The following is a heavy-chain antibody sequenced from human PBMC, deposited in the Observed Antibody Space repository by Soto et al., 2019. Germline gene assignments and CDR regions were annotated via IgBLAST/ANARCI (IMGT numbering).Heavy chain of an antibody. D-gene: IGHD3-16*01. Sequence: EVQLLESGGGLVQPGGSLRLSCVVSGFTFSSSPRSWVRRAPGKGLEWVSGINGGDDSKHYAESVRGRFTITRDNSKNTLLLQMNSLRAEDTAIYYGAKDSNWGIISPTRDLCGQVTLVTVAS. CDR2: INGGDDSK. J-gene: IGHJ5*02. V-gene: IGHV3-23*01. CDR1: GFTFSSSP. CDR3: AKDSNWGIISPTRDL.